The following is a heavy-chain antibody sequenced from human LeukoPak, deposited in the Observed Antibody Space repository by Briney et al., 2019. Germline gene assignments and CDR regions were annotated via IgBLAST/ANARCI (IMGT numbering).Heavy chain of an antibody. CDR3: ARDNFYCSGGSCYPDYGMDV. J-gene: IGHJ6*02. Sequence: SETLSLTCTVSGGPISSSSYYWGWIRQPPGKGLEWIGSIYYSGSTYYNPSLKSRVTISVDTSKNQFSLKLSSVTAADTAVYYCARDNFYCSGGSCYPDYGMDVWGQGTTVTVSS. V-gene: IGHV4-39*07. D-gene: IGHD2-15*01. CDR1: GGPISSSSYY. CDR2: IYYSGST.